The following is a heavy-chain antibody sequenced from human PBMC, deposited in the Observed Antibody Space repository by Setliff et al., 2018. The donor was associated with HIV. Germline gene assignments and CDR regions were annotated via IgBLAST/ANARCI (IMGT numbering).Heavy chain of an antibody. CDR2: IYYSGST. J-gene: IGHJ3*02. CDR1: TGSISRYY. CDR3: ARANSIKGYSYGPDAFAI. V-gene: IGHV4-59*01. Sequence: SETLSLTCTFSTGSISRYYWNWIRQPPGKGLEWIGYIYYSGSTNYNPSLKSRVTIPLDTSKNQFSLNLSSVTAADTAVYYCARANSIKGYSYGPDAFAIWGQGTRVTVSS. D-gene: IGHD5-18*01.